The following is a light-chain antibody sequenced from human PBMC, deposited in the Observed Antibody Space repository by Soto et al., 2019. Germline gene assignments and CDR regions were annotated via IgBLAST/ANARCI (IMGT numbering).Light chain of an antibody. CDR3: QQRSNWPPTWT. J-gene: IGKJ1*01. CDR1: QSVSSY. Sequence: EIVLTQSPATLSLSPGERATISCRDSQSVSSYLAWYQQKPGQAPRLLIYDASNRATGIPARFSGSGSGTDFTLTISSLEPEDFAVYYCQQRSNWPPTWTFGQGTKV. CDR2: DAS. V-gene: IGKV3-11*01.